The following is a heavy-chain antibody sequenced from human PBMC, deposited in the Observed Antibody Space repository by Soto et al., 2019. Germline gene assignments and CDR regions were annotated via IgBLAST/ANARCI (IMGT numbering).Heavy chain of an antibody. J-gene: IGHJ4*02. D-gene: IGHD5-12*01. Sequence: GGSLRLSCAASGFTFSSYSMNWVRQAPGSGPERVSYISSSSNSIYYADSVKGRFTISRDNAKNSLRLQMNSLRAEDTAVYYCARDLGYSGHHSHLAYWGQGTLVTVSS. CDR2: ISSSSNSI. V-gene: IGHV3-48*01. CDR1: GFTFSSYS. CDR3: ARDLGYSGHHSHLAY.